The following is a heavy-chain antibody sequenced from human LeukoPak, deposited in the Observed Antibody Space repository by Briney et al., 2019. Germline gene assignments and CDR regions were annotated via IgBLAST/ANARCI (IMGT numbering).Heavy chain of an antibody. V-gene: IGHV4-59*08. J-gene: IGHJ4*02. CDR1: GGSISSYY. CDR2: IYYSGST. D-gene: IGHD6-19*01. Sequence: SETLSLTCTVSGGSISSYYWSWVRQPPGKGLEWIGYIYYSGSTNYNPSLKSRVTISVDTSKNQFSLKLSSVTAADTAVYYCARQYSSGWYGNYFDYWGQGTLVTVSS. CDR3: ARQYSSGWYGNYFDY.